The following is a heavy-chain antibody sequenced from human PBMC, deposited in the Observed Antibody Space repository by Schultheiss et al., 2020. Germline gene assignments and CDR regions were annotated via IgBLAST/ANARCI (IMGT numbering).Heavy chain of an antibody. CDR2: ISSSSSTI. J-gene: IGHJ6*04. CDR3: ARDQTTYYDFWSGYYGMDV. Sequence: WGSLRLSCAASGFTFSNAWMSWVRQAPGKGLEWVSSISSSSSTIYYADSVKGRFTISRDNAKNSLYLQMNSLRDEDTAVYYCARDQTTYYDFWSGYYGMDVWGKGTTVTVSS. V-gene: IGHV3-21*01. CDR1: GFTFSNAW. D-gene: IGHD3-3*01.